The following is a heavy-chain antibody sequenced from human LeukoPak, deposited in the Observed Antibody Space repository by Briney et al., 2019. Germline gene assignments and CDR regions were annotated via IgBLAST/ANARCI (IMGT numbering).Heavy chain of an antibody. CDR2: ISYDGSNK. D-gene: IGHD4-17*01. J-gene: IGHJ4*02. CDR1: GFTFSSYA. Sequence: PGGSLRLSCAASGFTFSSYAMHWVRQAPGKGLEWVAVISYDGSNKYYADSVKGRFTISRDNSKNTLYLQMNSLRAEDTAVYYCAKRRGGDYADYFDYWGQGTLVTVSS. CDR3: AKRRGGDYADYFDY. V-gene: IGHV3-30-3*02.